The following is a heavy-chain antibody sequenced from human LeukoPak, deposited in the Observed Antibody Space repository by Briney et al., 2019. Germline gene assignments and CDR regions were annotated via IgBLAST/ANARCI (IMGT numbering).Heavy chain of an antibody. J-gene: IGHJ3*02. V-gene: IGHV1-2*02. Sequence: ASVKVSCKASGYTFTGYYMHWVRQAPGQGLEWMGWINPNSGGTNYAQKFQGRVTITADKSTNTAYMELSSLRSEDTAVYYCARGNPRRDGYRSEIWGQGTMVTVSS. D-gene: IGHD6-25*01. CDR2: INPNSGGT. CDR3: ARGNPRRDGYRSEI. CDR1: GYTFTGYY.